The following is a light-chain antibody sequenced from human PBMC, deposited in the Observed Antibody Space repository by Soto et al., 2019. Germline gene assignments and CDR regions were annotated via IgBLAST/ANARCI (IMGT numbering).Light chain of an antibody. CDR3: QQYNSYSWP. V-gene: IGKV1-5*01. CDR1: QSISYW. Sequence: IQMTQAPSTLSSTVGDRVTITCRASQSISYWLAWYQQKPGKAPTLLIYDASTWESGVPSRFSGSGFGTDFTLTISTLQPEDFGTYYCQQYNSYSWPFGQVTKVDI. CDR2: DAS. J-gene: IGKJ1*01.